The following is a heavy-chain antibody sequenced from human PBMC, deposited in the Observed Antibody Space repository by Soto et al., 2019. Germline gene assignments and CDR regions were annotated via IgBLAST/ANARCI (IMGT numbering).Heavy chain of an antibody. J-gene: IGHJ5*02. CDR3: ARDLCSGGSCYGDNWFDP. CDR2: ISAYNGNT. D-gene: IGHD2-15*01. CDR1: GYTFTSYG. V-gene: IGHV1-18*01. Sequence: ASVKVSCKVSGYTFTSYGISWVRQAPGQGLEWMGWISAYNGNTNYAQKLQGRVTMTTDTSTSTAYMELRSLRSDDTAVYYCARDLCSGGSCYGDNWFDPWGQGTLVTVSS.